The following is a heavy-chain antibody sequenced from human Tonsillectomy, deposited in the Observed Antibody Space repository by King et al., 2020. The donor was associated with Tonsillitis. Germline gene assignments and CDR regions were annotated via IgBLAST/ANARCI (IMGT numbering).Heavy chain of an antibody. J-gene: IGHJ4*02. Sequence: LPASCPGLVPPSATLSLTCPVSGGSISSSNSYWGWIRQPPGQGLEWLGSIYYSGSTYYNPSLKSRVTISLDASKNQFSLGLRYVTAADTAVYYCATQQRDSREPFAYWGQGTLVTVSS. CDR1: GGSISSSNSY. CDR2: IYYSGST. CDR3: ATQQRDSREPFAY. D-gene: IGHD4-11*01. V-gene: IGHV4-39*07.